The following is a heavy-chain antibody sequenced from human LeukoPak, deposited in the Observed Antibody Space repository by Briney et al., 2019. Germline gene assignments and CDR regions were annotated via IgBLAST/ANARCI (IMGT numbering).Heavy chain of an antibody. V-gene: IGHV1-8*01. CDR2: MNPNSGNT. D-gene: IGHD2-2*02. CDR3: VADCSSTSCYKGGDY. J-gene: IGHJ4*02. CDR1: GYTFTSYD. Sequence: ASVKVSCKASGYTFTSYDINWVRQATGQGLEWMGWMNPNSGNTGYAQKFQGRVTMTRNTSISTAYMELSSLGSEDTAVYYCVADCSSTSCYKGGDYWGQGTLVTVSS.